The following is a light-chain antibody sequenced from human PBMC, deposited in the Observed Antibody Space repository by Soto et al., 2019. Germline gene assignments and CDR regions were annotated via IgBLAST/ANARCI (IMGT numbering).Light chain of an antibody. CDR3: QQYSSSPPEFT. J-gene: IGKJ3*01. Sequence: EIVLTQSPGTLSVSPGERVTLSCRASQSVNSNYLAWYQQRPGQAPRLLIFGASYRDTGIPDRFSGSGSGTDFTLTISRLEPEDFAGYYCQQYSSSPPEFTFGPGTKVDSK. V-gene: IGKV3-20*01. CDR1: QSVNSNY. CDR2: GAS.